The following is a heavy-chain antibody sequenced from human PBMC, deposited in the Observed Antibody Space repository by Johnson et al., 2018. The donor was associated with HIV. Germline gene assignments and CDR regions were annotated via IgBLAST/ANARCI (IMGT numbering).Heavy chain of an antibody. CDR1: GFTFSSYA. Sequence: VQLVESGGGVVQPGRSLRLSCAASGFTFSSYAMHWVRQAPGKGLEWVAVISYDGSNKYYADSVKGRFTISRDNSKNTLYLQMNSLRAEDTAVYYCARPRRLFEGHDAFDIWGQGTMGTVSS. CDR3: ARPRRLFEGHDAFDI. CDR2: ISYDGSNK. J-gene: IGHJ3*02. V-gene: IGHV3-30*04. D-gene: IGHD2-21*01.